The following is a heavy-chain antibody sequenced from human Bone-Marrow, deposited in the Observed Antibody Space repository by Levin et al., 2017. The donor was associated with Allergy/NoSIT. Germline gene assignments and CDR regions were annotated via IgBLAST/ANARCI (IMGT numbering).Heavy chain of an antibody. CDR2: INHSGST. J-gene: IGHJ4*02. D-gene: IGHD3-10*01. V-gene: IGHV4-34*01. CDR3: ASASPTITMVRPSLTFDY. CDR1: GGSFSGYY. Sequence: SETLSLTCAVYGGSFSGYYWSWIRQPPGKGLEWIGEINHSGSTNYNPSLKSRVTISVDTSKNQFSLKLSSVTAADTAVYYCASASPTITMVRPSLTFDYWGQGTLVTVSS.